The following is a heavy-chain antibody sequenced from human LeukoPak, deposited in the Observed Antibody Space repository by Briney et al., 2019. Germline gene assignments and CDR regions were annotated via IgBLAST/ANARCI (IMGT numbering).Heavy chain of an antibody. CDR1: GYIFTSYD. Sequence: ASVKVSCKASGYIFTSYDINWVRQATGQRLEWLGWMSPNSGNTGYAQNFQGRVTMTRSTALSTAYMELSSLKSDDTAVYYCARLAPGGDGYNYFDYWGQGTLVTVSS. J-gene: IGHJ4*02. D-gene: IGHD5-24*01. CDR2: MSPNSGNT. V-gene: IGHV1-8*01. CDR3: ARLAPGGDGYNYFDY.